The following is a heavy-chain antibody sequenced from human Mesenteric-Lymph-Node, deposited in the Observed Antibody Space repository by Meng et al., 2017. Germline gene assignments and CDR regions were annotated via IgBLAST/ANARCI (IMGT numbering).Heavy chain of an antibody. V-gene: IGHV4-4*02. CDR3: ASFPPPGKQWLVTDY. J-gene: IGHJ4*02. CDR1: GVSFGSSNC. Sequence: WGPVLGKPSGTLSLTCEVQGVSFGSSNCRIRARQPPGMGLELIGELYHSWSTNYNPSPKSPVTITVSKSKNPFSLKMSSVPAADTAVYYCASFPPPGKQWLVTDYWGQGTLVTVSS. D-gene: IGHD6-19*01. CDR2: LYHSWST.